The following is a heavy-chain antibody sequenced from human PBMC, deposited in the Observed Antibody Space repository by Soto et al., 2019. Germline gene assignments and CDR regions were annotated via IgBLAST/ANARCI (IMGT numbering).Heavy chain of an antibody. V-gene: IGHV3-9*01. CDR1: GFTFDDYA. J-gene: IGHJ4*02. Sequence: EVQLVESGGGLVQPGRSLRLSCAASGFTFDDYAMHWVRQAPGKGLEWVSGISWNSGSIGYADSVKGRFTISRDNAKNSLYLQMNSLRAEDTALYYCAKGSLGSSGPYYFDYWGQGTLVTVSS. CDR2: ISWNSGSI. CDR3: AKGSLGSSGPYYFDY. D-gene: IGHD6-25*01.